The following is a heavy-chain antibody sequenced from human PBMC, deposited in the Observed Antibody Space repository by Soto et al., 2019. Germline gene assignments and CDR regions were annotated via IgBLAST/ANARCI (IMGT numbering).Heavy chain of an antibody. D-gene: IGHD3-10*01. J-gene: IGHJ6*02. CDR2: ISWDGGST. V-gene: IGHV3-43*01. Sequence: GGSLRLSCAASGFTFDDYTMHWVRQAPGKGLEWVSLISWDGGSTYYADSVKGRFTISRDNSKNSLYLQMNSLRTEDTALYYCAEGPLSYYYGSGTPPPGYYYGMDVWGQGTTVTVSS. CDR3: AEGPLSYYYGSGTPPPGYYYGMDV. CDR1: GFTFDDYT.